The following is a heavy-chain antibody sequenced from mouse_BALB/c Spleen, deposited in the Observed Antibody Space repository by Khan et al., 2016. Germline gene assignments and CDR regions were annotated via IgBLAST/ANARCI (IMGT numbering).Heavy chain of an antibody. Sequence: VELVESGPGLVAPSQSLSITCTVAGFSLGAYGVNWVRQPPGKGLEWLGMIWGDGSTDSNSALKSRLNITKDNSKSQVFLKMNSLQSDDIARYYCARDGWGYYAMDYWGQGTSVTVSS. V-gene: IGHV2-6-7*01. CDR3: ARDGWGYYAMDY. CDR1: GFSLGAYG. D-gene: IGHD2-2*01. CDR2: IWGDGST. J-gene: IGHJ4*01.